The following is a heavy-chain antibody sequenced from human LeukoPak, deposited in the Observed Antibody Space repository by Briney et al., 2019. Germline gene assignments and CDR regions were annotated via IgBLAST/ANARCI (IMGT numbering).Heavy chain of an antibody. Sequence: ASVKVSCKASGGTFSSYAISWVRQAPGQGLEWMGGIIPIFGTANYAQKFQGRVAITADESTSTAYMELSSLRSEDTAVYYCARDSDWTENYSLEHWGQGTLVTVSS. J-gene: IGHJ1*01. D-gene: IGHD1-1*01. CDR3: ARDSDWTENYSLEH. CDR1: GGTFSSYA. V-gene: IGHV1-69*13. CDR2: IIPIFGTA.